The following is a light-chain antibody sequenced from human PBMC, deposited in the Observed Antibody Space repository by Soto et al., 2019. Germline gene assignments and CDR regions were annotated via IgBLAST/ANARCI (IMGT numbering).Light chain of an antibody. J-gene: IGKJ1*01. Sequence: EIVLTQSPGTLSLSPGERASLSCRASQSVSSSYLAWYQQKPGQSPRLLIYGASSRATGIPDRFSGSGSGTDFILTISRLEPEDFAVYYCQQYGRSPWTFGQGTKVDNK. CDR2: GAS. V-gene: IGKV3-20*01. CDR1: QSVSSSY. CDR3: QQYGRSPWT.